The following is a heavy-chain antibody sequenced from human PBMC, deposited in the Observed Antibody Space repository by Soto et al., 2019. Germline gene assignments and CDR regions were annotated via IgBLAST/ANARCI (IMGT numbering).Heavy chain of an antibody. CDR1: GFSLSTDGMC. CDR3: ARIRRDGFNYIFDY. V-gene: IGHV2-70*11. J-gene: IGHJ4*02. Sequence: SGPTLVNPTQTLTLTCTFSGFSLSTDGMCVSWIRQPPGKALEWLARIDWDDDKYYSASLKTRLTISKDTSKNQAVLTMSNMDPVDTATYYCARIRRDGFNYIFDYWGQGTLVTVSS. D-gene: IGHD5-12*01. CDR2: IDWDDDK.